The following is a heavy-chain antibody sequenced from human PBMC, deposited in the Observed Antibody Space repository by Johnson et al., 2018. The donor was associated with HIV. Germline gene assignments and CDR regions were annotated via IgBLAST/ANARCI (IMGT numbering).Heavy chain of an antibody. V-gene: IGHV3-9*01. CDR3: TKEIVRYSIDWGVFDM. CDR2: ISRNSDKI. Sequence: VQLVESGGGLVQPGRSLRLSCAASGFTFDDYAMHWVRQAPGKGLEWVSGISRNSDKIGYADSVRGRFSISRDNAKNTLYLQMDSLRAEDTALYYCTKEIVRYSIDWGVFDMWGQGTMVTVSS. J-gene: IGHJ3*02. CDR1: GFTFDDYA. D-gene: IGHD6-19*01.